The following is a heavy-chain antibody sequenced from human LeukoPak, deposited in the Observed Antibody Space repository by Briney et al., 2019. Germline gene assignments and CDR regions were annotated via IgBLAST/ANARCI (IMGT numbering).Heavy chain of an antibody. Sequence: PGGSLRLSCAASGFTFSSYGMHWVRQAPGKGLGWVAFIRYDGSNKYYADSVKGRFTISRDNSKDTLYLQMNSLRAEDTAVYYCAKALYSGSYYDYWGQGTLVTVSS. D-gene: IGHD1-26*01. V-gene: IGHV3-30*02. CDR1: GFTFSSYG. CDR3: AKALYSGSYYDY. J-gene: IGHJ4*02. CDR2: IRYDGSNK.